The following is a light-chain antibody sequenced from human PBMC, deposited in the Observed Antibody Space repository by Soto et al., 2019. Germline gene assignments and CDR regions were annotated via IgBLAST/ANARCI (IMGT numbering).Light chain of an antibody. CDR2: QDS. CDR1: KLGDKY. V-gene: IGLV3-1*01. CDR3: QAWDSSNYYV. J-gene: IGLJ1*01. Sequence: SYELTQPPSVSVSPGQTASITCSGDKLGDKYACWYQQKPGQSPVLVIYQDSKRPSGITERFSGSNSGNTATLTISGTQAMDEADYYCQAWDSSNYYVFGTGTKLTVL.